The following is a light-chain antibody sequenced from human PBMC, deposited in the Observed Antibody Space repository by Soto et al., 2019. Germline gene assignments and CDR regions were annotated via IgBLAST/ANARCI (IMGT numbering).Light chain of an antibody. J-gene: IGLJ3*02. Sequence: QSALPQPASVSGSPGQSITISCTGTSSDVGGFNYVSWYQQYPGEAPKLSIYEVSTRPSGVSSRFSGSKSGNTASLTISGLQADDEGDYYCSSFTTSNTWVFGGGTKLTVL. CDR3: SSFTTSNTWV. V-gene: IGLV2-14*01. CDR2: EVS. CDR1: SSDVGGFNY.